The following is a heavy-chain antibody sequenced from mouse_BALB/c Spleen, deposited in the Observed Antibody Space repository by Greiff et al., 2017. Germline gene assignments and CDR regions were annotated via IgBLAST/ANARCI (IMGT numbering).Heavy chain of an antibody. CDR2: ISYSGST. J-gene: IGHJ3*01. D-gene: IGHD2-4*01. V-gene: IGHV3-2*02. Sequence: DVKLVESGPGLVKPSQSLSLTCTVTGYSITSDYAWNWIRQFPGNKLEWMGYISYSGSTSYNPSLKSRISITRDTSKNQFFLQLNSVTTEDTATYYCARATMITTDPAWFAYWGQGTLVTVSA. CDR1: GYSITSDYA. CDR3: ARATMITTDPAWFAY.